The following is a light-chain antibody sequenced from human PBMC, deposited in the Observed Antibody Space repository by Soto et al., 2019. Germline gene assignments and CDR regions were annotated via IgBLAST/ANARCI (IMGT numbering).Light chain of an antibody. J-gene: IGLJ3*02. V-gene: IGLV2-11*01. CDR1: SSDVGGYRF. Sequence: QSALTQPRSVSGSPGQSVTISCTGTSSDVGGYRFVSWYQHHPGKAPKLMISEVSERPSGVPDRFSGSRSGNTASLTISGLQAEDEADYYWCTYAGSYTWVFGGGTKLTVL. CDR3: CTYAGSYTWV. CDR2: EVS.